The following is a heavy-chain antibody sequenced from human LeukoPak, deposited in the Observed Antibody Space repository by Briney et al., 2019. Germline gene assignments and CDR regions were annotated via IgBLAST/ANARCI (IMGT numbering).Heavy chain of an antibody. J-gene: IGHJ5*02. CDR3: ARHRSRNYYATPFDP. Sequence: KPSETLSLTCTVSGGSISSSSYYWGWIRQPPGKGLEWIGSIYYSGSTYYNPSLKSRVTISVDTSKNQFSLKLSSVTAADTAVYYCARHRSRNYYATPFDPWGQGTLVTVSS. D-gene: IGHD2-15*01. V-gene: IGHV4-39*01. CDR2: IYYSGST. CDR1: GGSISSSSYY.